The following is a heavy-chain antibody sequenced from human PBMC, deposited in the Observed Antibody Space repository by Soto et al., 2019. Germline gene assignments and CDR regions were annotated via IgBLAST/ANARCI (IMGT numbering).Heavy chain of an antibody. Sequence: PGGSLRLSCAASGFTFSSYAMSWVRQAPGKGLEWVSAISGSVGSTYYADSVKGRFTISRDNSKNTLYLQMNSLRAEDTAVYYCAKDRGWYSSGWYEAFDIWGQGTMVTVSS. V-gene: IGHV3-23*01. J-gene: IGHJ3*02. D-gene: IGHD6-19*01. CDR1: GFTFSSYA. CDR3: AKDRGWYSSGWYEAFDI. CDR2: ISGSVGST.